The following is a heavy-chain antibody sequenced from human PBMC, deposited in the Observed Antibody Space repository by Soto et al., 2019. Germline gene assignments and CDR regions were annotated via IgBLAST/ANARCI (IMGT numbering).Heavy chain of an antibody. Sequence: SETLSLTCTVSGGSISSSSYYWGWIRQPPGKGLEWIGSIYYSGSTYYNPSLKSRVTISVDTSKNQFSLKLSSVTAADTAVYYCAREKVVPAAIPYYFDYWGQGTLVTVSS. CDR2: IYYSGST. J-gene: IGHJ4*02. D-gene: IGHD2-2*02. CDR1: GGSISSSSYY. V-gene: IGHV4-39*01. CDR3: AREKVVPAAIPYYFDY.